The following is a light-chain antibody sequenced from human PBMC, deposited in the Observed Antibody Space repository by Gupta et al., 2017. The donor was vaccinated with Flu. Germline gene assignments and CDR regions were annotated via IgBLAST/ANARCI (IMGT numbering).Light chain of an antibody. V-gene: IGLV1-44*01. CDR2: GSN. CDR3: AAWDDSLKGHYV. Sequence: QSVLAQPPSASGTPGQRVTISCSGSSSNIGSNAVNWYQQVPGTSPKLLIYGSNQRPSGVPDRFAGSKSGTSASLAIRGLQSEDEADYYCAAWDDSLKGHYVFGTGTKVTVL. J-gene: IGLJ1*01. CDR1: SSNIGSNA.